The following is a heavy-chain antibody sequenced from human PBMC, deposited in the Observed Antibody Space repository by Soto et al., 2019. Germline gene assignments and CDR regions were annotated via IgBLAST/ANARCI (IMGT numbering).Heavy chain of an antibody. CDR2: ISGSGDST. CDR1: GFTFSSYA. J-gene: IGHJ4*02. D-gene: IGHD6-13*01. V-gene: IGHV3-23*01. CDR3: ARRGPGTDFDY. Sequence: EVQLLESGGGLVQPGGSLRLSCAASGFTFSSYAMRWVRQAQGKGLEWVSVISGSGDSTYYADSVKGRLTISRDNTKNAQYLQRNSLRAEDTAVYYCARRGPGTDFDYWGQGTLVTVSS.